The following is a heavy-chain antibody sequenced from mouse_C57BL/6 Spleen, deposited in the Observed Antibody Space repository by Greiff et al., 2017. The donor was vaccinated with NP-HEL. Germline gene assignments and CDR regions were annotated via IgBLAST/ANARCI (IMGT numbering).Heavy chain of an antibody. D-gene: IGHD2-1*01. V-gene: IGHV5-4*03. CDR2: ISDGGSYT. CDR3: ARLYGNFFNWYFDV. J-gene: IGHJ1*03. Sequence: EVKLVESGGGLVKPGGSLKLSCAASGFTFSSYAMSWVRQTPEKRLEWVATISDGGSYTYYPDNVKGRFTISRDNAKNKLYLQMSHLKSEDTAMYYCARLYGNFFNWYFDVWGTGTTVTVSS. CDR1: GFTFSSYA.